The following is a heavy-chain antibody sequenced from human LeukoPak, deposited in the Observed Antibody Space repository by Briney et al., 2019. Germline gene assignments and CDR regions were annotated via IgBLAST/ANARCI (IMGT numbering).Heavy chain of an antibody. CDR3: AKENYGDFGPYYFDY. CDR1: GFSFSSYA. D-gene: IGHD4-17*01. CDR2: IGTDDST. V-gene: IGHV3-23*01. Sequence: AGGSLRLSCAASGFSFSSYAMSWVRQAPGKGLEWVSSIGTDDSTFYAHSVKGRFTISRDNSKNTLYLQMNSLRAEDTAVYYCAKENYGDFGPYYFDYWGQGTLVTVSS. J-gene: IGHJ4*02.